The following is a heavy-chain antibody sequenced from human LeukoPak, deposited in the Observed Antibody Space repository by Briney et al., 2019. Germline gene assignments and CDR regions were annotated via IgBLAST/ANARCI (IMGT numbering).Heavy chain of an antibody. CDR3: ATSDDSSGSD. CDR1: GFTFSGDW. Sequence: GGSLRLSCAASGFTFSGDWMSWVRQAPGKGLEWVANINLDGSVRHYVDSARGRFTISRDNAKNSLYLQMNSLRAEDTALYYCATSDDSSGSDWGQGTLVTVSS. J-gene: IGHJ4*02. D-gene: IGHD3-22*01. V-gene: IGHV3-7*01. CDR2: INLDGSVR.